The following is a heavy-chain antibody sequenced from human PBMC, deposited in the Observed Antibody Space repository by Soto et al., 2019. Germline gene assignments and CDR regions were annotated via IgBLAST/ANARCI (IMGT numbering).Heavy chain of an antibody. Sequence: SVKVSCKASGGTFSSYAISWVRQAPGQGLEWMGGIIPIFGTANYAQKFQGRVTITADESTSTAYMELSSLRSEDTAVYYCASDLVDVYGDYVNVGYWGQGTLLTVSS. J-gene: IGHJ4*02. CDR3: ASDLVDVYGDYVNVGY. V-gene: IGHV1-69*13. D-gene: IGHD4-17*01. CDR2: IIPIFGTA. CDR1: GGTFSSYA.